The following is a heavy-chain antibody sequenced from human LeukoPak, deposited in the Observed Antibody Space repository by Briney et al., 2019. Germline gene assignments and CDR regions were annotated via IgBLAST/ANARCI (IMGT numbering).Heavy chain of an antibody. Sequence: GESLKISCKGSGYSFSTYWIGCVRQMPGKGLEWMGTIYPSDSDTRYSPSFQGQVTISADKSINTAYLQWSSLKASDTAMYYCARHTPGGYDYWGQGTLVTVSS. D-gene: IGHD2-15*01. V-gene: IGHV5-51*01. CDR3: ARHTPGGYDY. J-gene: IGHJ4*02. CDR1: GYSFSTYW. CDR2: IYPSDSDT.